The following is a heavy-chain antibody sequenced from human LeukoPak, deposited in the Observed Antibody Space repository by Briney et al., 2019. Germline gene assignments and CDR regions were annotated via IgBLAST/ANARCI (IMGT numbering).Heavy chain of an antibody. CDR1: GFTFGNHA. CDR2: ISGDGGST. V-gene: IGHV3-43*02. CDR3: LAGQTRYYFDY. D-gene: IGHD6-19*01. Sequence: GGSLRLSCAASGFTFGNHAMTWVRQAPGKGLDWVSLISGDGGSTYYGDSVKGRFTISRDNSKNSLYLQMNSLRTEDTALYYCLAGQTRYYFDYWGQGTLVTVSS. J-gene: IGHJ4*02.